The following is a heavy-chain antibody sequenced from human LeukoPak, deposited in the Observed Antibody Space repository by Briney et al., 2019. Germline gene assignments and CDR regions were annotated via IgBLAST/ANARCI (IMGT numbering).Heavy chain of an antibody. CDR1: GGSFSGYY. CDR3: ARHAVWSSGWYYFDY. Sequence: SETLSLTCAVYGGSFSGYYWSWIRQPPGKGLEWIGYIYYSGSTNYNPSLKSRVTISVDTSKNQFSLKLSSVTAADTAVYYCARHAVWSSGWYYFDYWGQGTLVTVSS. V-gene: IGHV4-59*08. CDR2: IYYSGST. D-gene: IGHD6-19*01. J-gene: IGHJ4*02.